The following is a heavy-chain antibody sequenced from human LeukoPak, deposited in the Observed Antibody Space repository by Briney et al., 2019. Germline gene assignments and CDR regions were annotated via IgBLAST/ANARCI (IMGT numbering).Heavy chain of an antibody. J-gene: IGHJ4*02. Sequence: PGRSLRLSCAASGFTFSDAWMSWVRQAPGKGLEWVGYIKSKTAGGTTDYAAPVKGRFTISRDDSRATLYLQMSSLETEDTALYYCVTEYYGSYNYWGQGTLVTVSS. D-gene: IGHD1-26*01. CDR2: IKSKTAGGTT. CDR1: GFTFSDAW. V-gene: IGHV3-15*01. CDR3: VTEYYGSYNY.